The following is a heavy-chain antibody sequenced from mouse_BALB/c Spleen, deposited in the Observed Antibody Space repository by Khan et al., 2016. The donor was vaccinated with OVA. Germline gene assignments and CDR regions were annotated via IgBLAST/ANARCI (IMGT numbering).Heavy chain of an antibody. J-gene: IGHJ4*01. CDR2: INTYTGEP. CDR1: GHTFTKYG. Sequence: QIQLVQSGPELKKPGETVKISCKASGHTFTKYGMNWVKQALGKGLKWMGWINTYTGEPTYADDFNGRFAFSLETSASTAYLQINNLKNEDTATYFCAKPPYFTYVMDNWGQGTSGTVSS. V-gene: IGHV9-3-1*01. D-gene: IGHD2-10*01. CDR3: AKPPYFTYVMDN.